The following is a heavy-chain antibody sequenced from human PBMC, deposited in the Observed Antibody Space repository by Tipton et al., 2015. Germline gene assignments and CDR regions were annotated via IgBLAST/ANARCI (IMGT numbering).Heavy chain of an antibody. V-gene: IGHV3-64D*08. J-gene: IGHJ6*02. Sequence: SLRLSCSASGFIFSNYAMHWVRQAPGKGPEYVSGINNNGRNTNYADSVKGRFTISRDNSNNTLYLQMSSLRAEDTAAYYCARVEAASLYFHYYYGMDVWGQGTTVTVSS. CDR3: ARVEAASLYFHYYYGMDV. CDR1: GFIFSNYA. D-gene: IGHD2-15*01. CDR2: INNNGRNT.